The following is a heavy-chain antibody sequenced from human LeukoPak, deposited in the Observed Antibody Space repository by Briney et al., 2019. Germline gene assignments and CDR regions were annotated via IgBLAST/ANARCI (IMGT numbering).Heavy chain of an antibody. CDR2: IYSGGST. CDR3: ARGSSGSYYTLFDY. D-gene: IGHD1-26*01. Sequence: GGSLRLSCAASEFSVGSNYMTWVRQAPGKGLEWVSLIYSGGSTYYADSVKGRFTISRDNSKNTLYLQMNSLRAEDTAVYYCARGSSGSYYTLFDYWGQGTLVTVSS. V-gene: IGHV3-66*01. J-gene: IGHJ4*02. CDR1: EFSVGSNY.